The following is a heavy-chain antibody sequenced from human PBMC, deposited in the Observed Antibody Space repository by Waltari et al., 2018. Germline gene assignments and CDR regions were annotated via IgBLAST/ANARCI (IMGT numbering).Heavy chain of an antibody. V-gene: IGHV1-3*01. Sequence: QVQLVQSGAEVKKPGASVKVSCKASGYTFTSYAMHWVRQAPGQRLEWMGWINAGNGNTKYSQKFQGRVTITRDTSASTAYMELSSLRSEDTAVYYCARDKGIDWYEGAFDIWGQGTMVTVSS. J-gene: IGHJ3*02. CDR2: INAGNGNT. CDR3: ARDKGIDWYEGAFDI. D-gene: IGHD3-9*01. CDR1: GYTFTSYA.